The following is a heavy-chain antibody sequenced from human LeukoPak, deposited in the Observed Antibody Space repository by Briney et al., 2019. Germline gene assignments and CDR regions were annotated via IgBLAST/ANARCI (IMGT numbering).Heavy chain of an antibody. D-gene: IGHD3-3*01. Sequence: GASVKVSCKASGYTFTSYDINWVGQATGQGGEWRGWMNPNSGNTGYAQKFQGRVTITRNTSISTAYMELSSLRYEDTAGYYCARGNPYYDFWSGHYYYYYYTDVWGKGTTVTVSS. CDR1: GYTFTSYD. V-gene: IGHV1-8*03. J-gene: IGHJ6*03. CDR2: MNPNSGNT. CDR3: ARGNPYYDFWSGHYYYYYYTDV.